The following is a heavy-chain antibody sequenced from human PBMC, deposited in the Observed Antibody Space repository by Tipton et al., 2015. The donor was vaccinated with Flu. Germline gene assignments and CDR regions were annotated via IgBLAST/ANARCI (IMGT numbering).Heavy chain of an antibody. D-gene: IGHD3-3*01. V-gene: IGHV4-34*12. CDR3: ARVSPGVESWFDP. CDR1: GGSFSGHY. Sequence: TLSLTCAVFGGSFSGHYWVWIRQPPGKGLEWIGSIFHSGSTYYNPSLKSRVTISVGTSKNQFSLKLISVTAADTAVYYCARVSPGVESWFDPWGQGTLVTVSS. CDR2: IFHSGST. J-gene: IGHJ5*02.